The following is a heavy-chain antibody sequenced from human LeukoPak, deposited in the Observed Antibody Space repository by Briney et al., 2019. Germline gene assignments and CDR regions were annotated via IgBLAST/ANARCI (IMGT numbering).Heavy chain of an antibody. CDR3: ARGLISSTPTLPLDY. Sequence: QPGGSLRLSCAASGFTFSSYSMNWVRQAPGKGLEWVSYISSSSSTIYYADSVKGRFTISRDNAKNSLYLQMNSLRAEDTAVYYCARGLISSTPTLPLDYWGQGTLVTVSS. V-gene: IGHV3-48*01. D-gene: IGHD2-2*01. CDR1: GFTFSSYS. J-gene: IGHJ4*02. CDR2: ISSSSSTI.